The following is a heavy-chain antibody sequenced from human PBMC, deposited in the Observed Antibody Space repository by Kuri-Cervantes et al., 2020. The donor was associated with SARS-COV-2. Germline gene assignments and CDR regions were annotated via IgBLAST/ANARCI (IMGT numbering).Heavy chain of an antibody. CDR2: FYYSGST. D-gene: IGHD6-6*01. CDR1: GGSVSSHY. Sequence: SETLSLTCTVSGGSVSSHYWSWIRQPPGKGLEWIANFYYSGSTNYNPSLKSRVAISVDTSKNQFSLKLSSVTAADTAVYFCARFVAARGTDAFDIWGQGTMVTVSS. V-gene: IGHV4-59*02. J-gene: IGHJ3*02. CDR3: ARFVAARGTDAFDI.